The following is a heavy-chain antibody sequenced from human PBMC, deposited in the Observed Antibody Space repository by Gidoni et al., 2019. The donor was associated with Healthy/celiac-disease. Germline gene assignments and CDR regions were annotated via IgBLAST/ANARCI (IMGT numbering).Heavy chain of an antibody. CDR2: IYYSGST. CDR3: ARGGYYYDSSGYLVD. J-gene: IGHJ4*02. Sequence: QVQLQESGPGLVKPSQNLSRTGTVSGGSISSGGYYWSWIRQHPGKGLEWIGYIYYSGSTYYNPSLKSRVTISVDTSKNQFSLKLSSVPAADTAVYYCARGGYYYDSSGYLVDWGQGTLVTVSS. V-gene: IGHV4-31*03. CDR1: GGSISSGGYY. D-gene: IGHD3-22*01.